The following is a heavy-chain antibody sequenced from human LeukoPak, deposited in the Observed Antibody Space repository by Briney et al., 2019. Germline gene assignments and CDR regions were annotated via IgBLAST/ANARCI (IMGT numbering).Heavy chain of an antibody. V-gene: IGHV4-34*01. D-gene: IGHD3-9*01. J-gene: IGHJ5*02. CDR3: ARAHVLRYFDWLSPEGHWFDP. CDR1: GGSFSGYY. Sequence: SGTLSLTCAVYGGSFSGYYWSWIRQPPGKGLEWIGEINHSGSTNYNPSLKSRVTISVDTSKNQFSLKLSSVTAADTAVYYCARAHVLRYFDWLSPEGHWFDPWGQGTLVTVSS. CDR2: INHSGST.